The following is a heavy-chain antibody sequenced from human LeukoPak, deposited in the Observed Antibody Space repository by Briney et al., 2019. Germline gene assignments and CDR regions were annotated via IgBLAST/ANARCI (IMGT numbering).Heavy chain of an antibody. CDR3: AKQYRDGYNVDY. CDR1: GFTLSSHW. CDR2: IKQDESEI. J-gene: IGHJ4*02. V-gene: IGHV3-7*01. D-gene: IGHD5-24*01. Sequence: GGSLRLSCVASGFTLSSHWMHWVRQAPGKGLEWVANIKQDESEIYYVDSVKGRFTISRDNAENSLYLQMNSLRAEDTAVYYCAKQYRDGYNVDYWGQGTLVTVSS.